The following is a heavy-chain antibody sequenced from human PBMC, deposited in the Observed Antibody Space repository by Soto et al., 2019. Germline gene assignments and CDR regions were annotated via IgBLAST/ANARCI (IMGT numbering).Heavy chain of an antibody. J-gene: IGHJ6*02. CDR2: IYYSGST. CDR1: GGSISSYY. Sequence: SETLSLTCTVSGGSISSYYWSWIRQPPGKGPEWIGYIYYSGSTNYNPSLKSRVTISVDTSKNQFSLKLSSVTAADTAVYYCARAVAARPRLGHYYYGMDVWGQGTTVTVSS. CDR3: ARAVAARPRLGHYYYGMDV. D-gene: IGHD6-6*01. V-gene: IGHV4-59*01.